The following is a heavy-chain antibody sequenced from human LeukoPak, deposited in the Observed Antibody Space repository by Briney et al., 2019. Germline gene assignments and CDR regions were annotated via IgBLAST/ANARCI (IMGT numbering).Heavy chain of an antibody. CDR3: AKDGEIGEPITPYFDY. CDR1: GFTFSSYG. CDR2: IWYDGSNK. J-gene: IGHJ4*02. Sequence: GGSLRLSCAASGFTFSSYGMHWVRQAPGKGLEWVAVIWYDGSNKYYADSVKGRFTISRDNSKNTLYLQMSSLRAVDTAVYYCAKDGEIGEPITPYFDYWGQGTLVTVSS. V-gene: IGHV3-33*06. D-gene: IGHD3-10*01.